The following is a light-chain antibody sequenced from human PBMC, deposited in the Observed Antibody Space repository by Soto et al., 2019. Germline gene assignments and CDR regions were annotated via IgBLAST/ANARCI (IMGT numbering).Light chain of an antibody. CDR1: QSVSNN. CDR3: QQYYNWPQLT. CDR2: DAS. Sequence: EIVLTQSPGTLSLSPGERATLSCRAIQSVSNNYLAWYQQKPGQAPRLLIYDASTRATGIPARFSGSGSGTEFTLTISSLQSEDFAVYYCQQYYNWPQLTFGGGTKVDIK. J-gene: IGKJ4*01. V-gene: IGKV3-15*01.